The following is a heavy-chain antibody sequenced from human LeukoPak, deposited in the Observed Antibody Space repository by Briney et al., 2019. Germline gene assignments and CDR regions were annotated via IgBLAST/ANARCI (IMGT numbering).Heavy chain of an antibody. CDR3: AKDRFHVYGANWYFDL. Sequence: SGGSLRLSCAASGFTFSSYGMQWVRQAPGKGLEWVAVISYDGSNKYYADSVKGRFTISRDNSKNTLYLQMNSLRAEDTAVYYCAKDRFHVYGANWYFDLWGRGTLVTVSS. J-gene: IGHJ2*01. CDR2: ISYDGSNK. CDR1: GFTFSSYG. D-gene: IGHD4-17*01. V-gene: IGHV3-30*18.